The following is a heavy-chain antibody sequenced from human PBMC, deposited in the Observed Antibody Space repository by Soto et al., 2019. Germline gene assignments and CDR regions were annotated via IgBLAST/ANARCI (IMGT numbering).Heavy chain of an antibody. D-gene: IGHD7-27*01. CDR2: IYSGGSA. CDR3: ARGWGRIFDY. CDR1: GFTVSSNY. J-gene: IGHJ4*02. V-gene: IGHV3-66*01. Sequence: GGSLRLSCAASGFTVSSNYMSWVRQAPGKGLEWVSVIYSGGSAYYADSVKGRFTISRDTSKNQFSLKLSSVTAADTAVYYCARGWGRIFDYWGQGTLVTVSS.